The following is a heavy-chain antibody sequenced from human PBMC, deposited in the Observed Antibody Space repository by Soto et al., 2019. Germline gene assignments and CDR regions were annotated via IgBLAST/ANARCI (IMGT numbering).Heavy chain of an antibody. J-gene: IGHJ5*02. D-gene: IGHD4-17*01. V-gene: IGHV3-21*06. CDR3: ASHYGDNGWFDP. CDR2: ITSSSSSI. CDR1: GFTFSAYN. Sequence: EVQLVESGGGLVKPGGSLRLSCAASGFTFSAYNMNWVRQPPGKGLEWVSSITSSSSSIYYADSLKGRFTISRDNAKNSLLLQKNSLGAEDTAVYYCASHYGDNGWFDPWGQGTLVTVSS.